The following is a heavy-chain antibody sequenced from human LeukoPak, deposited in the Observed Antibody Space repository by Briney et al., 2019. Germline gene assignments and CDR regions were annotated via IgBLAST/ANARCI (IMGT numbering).Heavy chain of an antibody. CDR3: ARVGYYDSSGYFTLFDY. V-gene: IGHV4-59*12. CDR1: GGSISSYY. Sequence: SETLSLTCTVSGGSISSYYWSWIRQPPGKGLEWIGYIYYSGSTYYNPSLKSRVTISVDTSKNQFSLKLSSVTAADTAVYYCARVGYYDSSGYFTLFDYWGQGTLVTVSS. D-gene: IGHD3-22*01. J-gene: IGHJ4*02. CDR2: IYYSGST.